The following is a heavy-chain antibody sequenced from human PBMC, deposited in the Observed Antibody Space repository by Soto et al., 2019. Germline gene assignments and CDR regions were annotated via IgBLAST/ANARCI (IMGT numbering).Heavy chain of an antibody. CDR2: IGSRGETYAT. D-gene: IGHD6-19*01. J-gene: IGHJ4*02. V-gene: IGHV3-73*01. CDR3: ERVPSSGWPYLFDY. Sequence: LSLTCAASGFTFGASALQWDRQASGKGLEWLGRIGSRGETYATTYAASVKGRFTVSRDDSKKTAYLQMNSLRAEDTAMYYCERVPSSGWPYLFDYWGLGTLVTVSS. CDR1: GFTFGASA.